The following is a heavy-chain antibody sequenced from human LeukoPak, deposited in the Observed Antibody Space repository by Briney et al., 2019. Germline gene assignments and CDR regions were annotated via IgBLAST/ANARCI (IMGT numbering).Heavy chain of an antibody. V-gene: IGHV3-7*01. CDR3: ARDGYGYYDSSGYMPFDY. CDR2: IKHDGSED. CDR1: GFTFSNYW. Sequence: GGSLRLSCAASGFTFSNYWMTWVRQAPGKGLEWVANIKHDGSEDYYLDSVKGRFTISRDNAKSSMWLQMNSLRDEDTAVYYCARDGYGYYDSSGYMPFDYWGQGTLVTVSS. D-gene: IGHD3-22*01. J-gene: IGHJ4*02.